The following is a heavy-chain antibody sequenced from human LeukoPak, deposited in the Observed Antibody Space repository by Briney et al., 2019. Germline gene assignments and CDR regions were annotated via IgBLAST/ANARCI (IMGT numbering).Heavy chain of an antibody. J-gene: IGHJ5*02. D-gene: IGHD3-10*01. CDR2: TYYRSKWYN. Sequence: SQTLSLTCAISGDSVSSNSAAWNWIRQSPSRGLEWLGRTYYRSKWYNDYAVSVKSRITINPDTSKNQFSPQLNSVTPEDTAVYYCARGSRGYYYGSGRTTDWFDPWGQGTLVTVSS. V-gene: IGHV6-1*01. CDR3: ARGSRGYYYGSGRTTDWFDP. CDR1: GDSVSSNSAA.